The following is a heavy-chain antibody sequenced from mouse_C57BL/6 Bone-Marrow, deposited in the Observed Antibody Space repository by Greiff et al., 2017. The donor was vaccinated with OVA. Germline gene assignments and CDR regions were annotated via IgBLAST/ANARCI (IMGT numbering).Heavy chain of an antibody. CDR3: ARVTTVVAPAYYAMDY. CDR1: GYAFTNYL. Sequence: QVQLQQSGAELVRPGTSVKVSCKASGYAFTNYLIEWVKQRPGQGLEWIGVINPGSGGTNYNEKFKGKATLTADKSSSTAYMQLSSLTSEDSAVYFCARVTTVVAPAYYAMDYWGQGTSVTVSS. D-gene: IGHD1-1*01. CDR2: INPGSGGT. V-gene: IGHV1-54*01. J-gene: IGHJ4*01.